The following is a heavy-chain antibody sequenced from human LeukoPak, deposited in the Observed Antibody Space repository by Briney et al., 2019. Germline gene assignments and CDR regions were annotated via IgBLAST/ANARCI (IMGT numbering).Heavy chain of an antibody. Sequence: SQTLSLTCTVSGGSISSGDYFWTWIRQPPGKGLEWNGYIYYGGSTYSTPSLKSRVAISVDTSKNQFSLKLNSVTAADTAVYYCAISGGTSGNFDSWGQGTLITVSS. V-gene: IGHV4-30-4*01. CDR3: AISGGTSGNFDS. CDR2: IYYGGST. J-gene: IGHJ4*02. D-gene: IGHD2-8*01. CDR1: GGSISSGDYF.